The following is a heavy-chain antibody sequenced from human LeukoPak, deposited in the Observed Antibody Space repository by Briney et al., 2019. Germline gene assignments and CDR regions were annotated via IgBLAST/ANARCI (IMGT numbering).Heavy chain of an antibody. CDR1: GGSISSYY. CDR3: ARDRAYGSSWYWFDP. Sequence: PSETLSLTCTVSGGSISSYYWSWIRQPPGKGLEWIGYIYYSGSTNYNPSLKSRVTISVDTSKNQFSLKLSSVTAADTAVYYCARDRAYGSSWYWFDPWGQGTLVTVSS. CDR2: IYYSGST. V-gene: IGHV4-59*01. D-gene: IGHD6-13*01. J-gene: IGHJ5*02.